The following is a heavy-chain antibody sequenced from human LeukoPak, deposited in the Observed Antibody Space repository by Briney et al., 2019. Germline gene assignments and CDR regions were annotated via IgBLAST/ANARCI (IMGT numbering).Heavy chain of an antibody. Sequence: PGGSLRLSCAASGFTFSSYGMHWVRQAPGKGLEWVAFIRYDGSNKYYADSVKGRFTISRDNSKNTMYLQMNSLRAEDTAVYYCARDYGSGSYYTDYWGQGTLVTVSS. J-gene: IGHJ4*02. CDR2: IRYDGSNK. CDR1: GFTFSSYG. V-gene: IGHV3-30*02. CDR3: ARDYGSGSYYTDY. D-gene: IGHD3-10*01.